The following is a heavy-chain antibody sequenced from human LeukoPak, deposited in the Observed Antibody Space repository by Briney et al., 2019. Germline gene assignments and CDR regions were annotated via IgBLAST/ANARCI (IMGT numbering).Heavy chain of an antibody. D-gene: IGHD3-22*01. CDR3: ARGLHGYYDSSGYSTSTTRDY. CDR1: GGTFSSYA. J-gene: IGHJ4*02. CDR2: MNPNSGNT. V-gene: IGHV1-8*02. Sequence: ASVKVSCKASGGTFSSYAISWVRQAPGQGLEWMGWMNPNSGNTGYAQKFQGRVTMTRNTSISTAYMELSSLRSEDTAVYYCARGLHGYYDSSGYSTSTTRDYWGQGTLVTVSS.